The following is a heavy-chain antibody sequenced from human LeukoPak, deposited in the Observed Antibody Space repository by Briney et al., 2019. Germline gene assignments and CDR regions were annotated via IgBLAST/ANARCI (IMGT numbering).Heavy chain of an antibody. CDR1: GFTFSSYG. CDR2: IWYDGSNK. V-gene: IGHV3-33*01. J-gene: IGHJ4*02. CDR3: ARGLSSGYTYFDY. D-gene: IGHD3-22*01. Sequence: GGSLRLSCAASGFTFSSYGMHWVRQAPGKGLEWVAVIWYDGSNKYYADSVKGRFTISRDNSKNTLYLQMNSPRAEDTAVYYCARGLSSGYTYFDYWGQGTLVTVSS.